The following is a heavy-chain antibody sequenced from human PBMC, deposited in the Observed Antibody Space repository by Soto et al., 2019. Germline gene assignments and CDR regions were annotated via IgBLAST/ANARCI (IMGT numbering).Heavy chain of an antibody. D-gene: IGHD1-1*01. CDR3: SRDTRDGTFEF. J-gene: IGHJ4*02. Sequence: GVSVKVSCKASGYTFSSYAMHWVRQAPGQRLEWMGWINAGYGNTKSSQKFQDRVTISRDTSSSTAYMELTSLRSEDTPVYYCSRDTRDGTFEFWGQPILVTV. V-gene: IGHV1-3*01. CDR1: GYTFSSYA. CDR2: INAGYGNT.